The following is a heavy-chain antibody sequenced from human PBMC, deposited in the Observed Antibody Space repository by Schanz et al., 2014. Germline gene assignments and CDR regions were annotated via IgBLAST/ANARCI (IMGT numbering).Heavy chain of an antibody. CDR3: ARDYSDILTGYPYDTFDI. CDR1: GYTFTDYY. V-gene: IGHV1-2*06. J-gene: IGHJ3*02. D-gene: IGHD3-9*01. Sequence: QVQLVQSGAEVKKPGASVKISCKASGYTFTDYYMYWVRQAPGQGLEWMGRINPNSGGTNYAQKFQDRVTMTRDTSISTAYMELRRLRSDDPAVYYCARDYSDILTGYPYDTFDIWCQGTMVTVSS. CDR2: INPNSGGT.